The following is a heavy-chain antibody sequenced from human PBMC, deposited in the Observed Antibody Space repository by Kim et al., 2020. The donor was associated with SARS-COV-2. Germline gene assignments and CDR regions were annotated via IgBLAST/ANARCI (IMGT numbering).Heavy chain of an antibody. CDR1: GFTFSSYW. D-gene: IGHD3-9*01. CDR2: INSDGSST. V-gene: IGHV3-74*01. CDR3: ARDRAYFDWYYGMDV. J-gene: IGHJ6*02. Sequence: GGSLRLSCAASGFTFSSYWMHWVRQAPGKGLAWVSRINSDGSSTSYADSVKGRFTISRDNAKNTLYLQMNSLRAEDTAVYYCARDRAYFDWYYGMDVWGQGTTVTVSS.